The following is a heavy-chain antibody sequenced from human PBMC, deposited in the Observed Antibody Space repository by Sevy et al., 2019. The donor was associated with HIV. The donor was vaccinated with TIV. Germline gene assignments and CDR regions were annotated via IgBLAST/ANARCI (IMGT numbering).Heavy chain of an antibody. Sequence: GGSLRLSCAASGSTFSSYEMNWVRQAPGKGLEWLSYVSSSGSSTYYADSVKGRFTISRDNAKNSLYLQMNSLRAEDTAVYYCARGGRHRDVYNRKDAFDIWGQGTMVTVSS. V-gene: IGHV3-48*03. CDR3: ARGGRHRDVYNRKDAFDI. CDR2: VSSSGSST. D-gene: IGHD1-1*01. CDR1: GSTFSSYE. J-gene: IGHJ3*02.